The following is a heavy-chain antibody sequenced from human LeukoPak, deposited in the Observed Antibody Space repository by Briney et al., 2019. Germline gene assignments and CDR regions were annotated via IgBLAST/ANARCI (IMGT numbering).Heavy chain of an antibody. Sequence: GGSLRLSCAASGFTFSSYGMHWVRQAPGKGLEWVAVISYDGTNKYYADSVKGRFTISRDNSNTLYLQMNSLRAEDTAIYFCTFLVREPQHWGRGTLVTVSS. J-gene: IGHJ1*01. D-gene: IGHD3-10*01. V-gene: IGHV3-30*03. CDR3: TFLVREPQH. CDR2: ISYDGTNK. CDR1: GFTFSSYG.